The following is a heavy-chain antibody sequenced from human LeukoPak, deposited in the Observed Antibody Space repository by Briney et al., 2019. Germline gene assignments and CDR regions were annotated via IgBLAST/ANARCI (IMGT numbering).Heavy chain of an antibody. J-gene: IGHJ4*02. Sequence: LTGGSLRLSCAASGFTFSSYAMSWVRQAPGKGLEWVSAISGSGGSTYYADSVKGRFTISRDNSKNTLYLQMNSLRAEDTAVYYCAKISYSSSSPFDYWGQGTLVTVSS. CDR3: AKISYSSSSPFDY. V-gene: IGHV3-23*01. CDR1: GFTFSSYA. CDR2: ISGSGGST. D-gene: IGHD6-6*01.